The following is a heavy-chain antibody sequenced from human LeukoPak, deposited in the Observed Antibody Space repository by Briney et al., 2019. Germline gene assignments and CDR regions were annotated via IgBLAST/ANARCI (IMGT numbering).Heavy chain of an antibody. CDR2: IYTSGST. D-gene: IGHD1-26*01. CDR3: ARVRGSSGSYEYYHYMDV. CDR1: GGSISYFY. V-gene: IGHV4-4*07. J-gene: IGHJ6*03. Sequence: SETLSLTCTVPGGSISYFYWSWIRQPAGKGLEWIARIYTSGSTNYNPSLKSRVTMSVDTSKKQFSLKLSSVTAADTAVYYCARVRGSSGSYEYYHYMDVWGKGTTVTISS.